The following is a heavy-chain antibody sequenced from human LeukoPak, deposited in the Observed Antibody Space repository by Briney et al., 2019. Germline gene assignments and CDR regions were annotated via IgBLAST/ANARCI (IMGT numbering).Heavy chain of an antibody. CDR1: GYSISRGYY. CDR2: IYHSGST. J-gene: IGHJ4*02. Sequence: SETLSPTRTVSGYSISRGYYWGWIRQPPGKGLEWIGSIYHSGSTNYNPSLKSRVTISVDTSKNQFSLKLSSVTAADTAMFYCARATDYDSSGSYYFDYWGQGTLVTVSS. CDR3: ARATDYDSSGSYYFDY. D-gene: IGHD3-22*01. V-gene: IGHV4-38-2*02.